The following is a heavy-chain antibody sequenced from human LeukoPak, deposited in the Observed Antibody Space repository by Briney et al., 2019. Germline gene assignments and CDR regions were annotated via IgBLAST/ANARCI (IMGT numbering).Heavy chain of an antibody. CDR2: IYHSGST. CDR1: GYSISSGYY. D-gene: IGHD3-22*01. J-gene: IGHJ4*02. CDR3: AVTYYYDSSGYYNFDY. V-gene: IGHV4-38-2*02. Sequence: PSETLSLTCTVSGYSISSGYYWGWIRQPPGKGLEWIGSIYHSGSTYYNPSLKSRVTISVDTSKNQFSLKLSSVTAADTAVYYCAVTYYYDSSGYYNFDYWGQGTLVTVSS.